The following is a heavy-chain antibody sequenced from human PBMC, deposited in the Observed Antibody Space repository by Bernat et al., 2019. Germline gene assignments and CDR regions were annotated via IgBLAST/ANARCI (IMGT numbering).Heavy chain of an antibody. J-gene: IGHJ5*02. CDR1: GFTFSSFG. CDR3: ARRNELNWFDP. V-gene: IGHV3-23*04. CDR2: VSASGATT. D-gene: IGHD1-1*01. Sequence: EVQLVESGGGPVQPGGSLRLSCAASGFTFSSFGMRWVRQAPGKGLEWVSAVSASGATTYYTDSVKGRFTISRDNSKNTMYLQMSSLRAEDTAVYYCARRNELNWFDPWGQGTLVTVSS.